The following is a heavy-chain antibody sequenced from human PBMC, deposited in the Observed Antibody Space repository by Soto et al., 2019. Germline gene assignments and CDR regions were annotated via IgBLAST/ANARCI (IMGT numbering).Heavy chain of an antibody. CDR1: GYTFTSYY. Sequence: WASVKVSCKASGYTFTSYYMHWVRQAPGQGLEWMGIINPSGGSTSYAQKFQGRVTMTRDTSTSTVYMELSSLRSEDTAVYYCARVEIAAAGQNWFDPWGQGTLVTVSS. CDR3: ARVEIAAAGQNWFDP. CDR2: INPSGGST. V-gene: IGHV1-46*01. D-gene: IGHD6-13*01. J-gene: IGHJ5*02.